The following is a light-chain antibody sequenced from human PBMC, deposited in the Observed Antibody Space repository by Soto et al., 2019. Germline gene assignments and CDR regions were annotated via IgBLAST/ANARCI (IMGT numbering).Light chain of an antibody. CDR1: SSDVGGYNY. J-gene: IGLJ2*01. Sequence: QSVLTQPRSVSGSPGQSVTISCTGTSSDVGGYNYVSWYQHHPGKAPKLMIYDVSKRPSGVPDRFSGSKSGNTASLTISGLQAEDEADYSCCSYAGSYTVVFGGGTKVTVL. CDR3: CSYAGSYTVV. CDR2: DVS. V-gene: IGLV2-11*01.